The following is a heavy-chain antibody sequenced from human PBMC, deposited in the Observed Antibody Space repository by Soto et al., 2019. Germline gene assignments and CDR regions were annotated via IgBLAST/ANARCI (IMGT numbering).Heavy chain of an antibody. J-gene: IGHJ6*02. CDR1: GGTFSSYA. CDR2: IIPIFGTA. CDR3: ARGPRLWFGEMQYYYYGMDV. V-gene: IGHV1-69*01. D-gene: IGHD3-10*01. Sequence: QVPLVQSGAEVKKPGSSVKVSCKASGGTFSSYAISWVRQAPGQGLEWMGGIIPIFGTANYAQKFQGRVTITADESTSTAYMELSSLRSEDTAVYYCARGPRLWFGEMQYYYYGMDVWGQGTTVTVSS.